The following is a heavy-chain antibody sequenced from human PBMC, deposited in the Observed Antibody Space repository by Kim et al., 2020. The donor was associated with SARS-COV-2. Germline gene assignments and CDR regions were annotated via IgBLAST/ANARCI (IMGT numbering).Heavy chain of an antibody. Sequence: GGSLRLSCAASGFTFSSYSMNWVRQAPGKGLEWVSSISSSSSYIYYADSVKGRFTISRDNAKNSLYLQMNSLRAEDTAVYYCARDGADIVVVPAGYLHKAYYYGMDVWGQGTTVTVSS. J-gene: IGHJ6*02. CDR2: ISSSSSYI. V-gene: IGHV3-21*01. D-gene: IGHD2-2*01. CDR3: ARDGADIVVVPAGYLHKAYYYGMDV. CDR1: GFTFSSYS.